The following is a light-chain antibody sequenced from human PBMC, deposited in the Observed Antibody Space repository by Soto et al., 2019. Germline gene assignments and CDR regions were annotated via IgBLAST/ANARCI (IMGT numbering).Light chain of an antibody. V-gene: IGKV3-11*01. CDR1: QGVSSY. Sequence: EIVLTQSPATLSLSPGERATLSCRASQGVSSYLAWYQQKPGQAPRLLIYDISNRATGIPARFSGSGSGTDFTLTISSLEPEDFAVYYCQQRYNWPPIFTFGPGTKVDIK. J-gene: IGKJ3*01. CDR3: QQRYNWPPIFT. CDR2: DIS.